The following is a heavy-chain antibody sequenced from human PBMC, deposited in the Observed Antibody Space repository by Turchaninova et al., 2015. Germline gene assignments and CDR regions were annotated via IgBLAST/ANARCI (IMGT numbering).Heavy chain of an antibody. V-gene: IGHV3-48*03. CDR2: ISSSGTIV. D-gene: IGHD5/OR15-5a*01. CDR1: GFTFSNYE. Sequence: VESGGDLVPPGGSLRLSCAASGFTFSNYELTWVRQAPGKGLDWISYISSSGTIVRYADSVKGRFTISRDGARNFLYLQMNSLRAEDTAIYYCARSTKSSSFDIWGQGTVVTVSS. CDR3: ARSTKSSSFDI. J-gene: IGHJ3*02.